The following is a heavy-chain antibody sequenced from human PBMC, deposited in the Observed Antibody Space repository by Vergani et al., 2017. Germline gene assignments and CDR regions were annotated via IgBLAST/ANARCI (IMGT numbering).Heavy chain of an antibody. CDR1: GFTFNSYA. CDR2: INGGGSNT. D-gene: IGHD3-10*01. CDR3: AKVLYYASRGYFDY. Sequence: EVQLLESGGGLVQPGGSVRLSCSASGFTFNSYAIHWVRQAPGKGLEWVSCINGGGSNTYNADSVKGRFTISRDNSKNTLYLQMNVLRADDTAVYYCAKVLYYASRGYFDYWGQGTLVTVSS. J-gene: IGHJ4*02. V-gene: IGHV3-23*01.